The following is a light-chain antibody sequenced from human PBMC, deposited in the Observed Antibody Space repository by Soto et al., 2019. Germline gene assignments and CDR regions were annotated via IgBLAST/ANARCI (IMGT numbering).Light chain of an antibody. V-gene: IGLV2-8*01. J-gene: IGLJ1*01. Sequence: QSALTQPPSASGSPGQSVTISCTGTSSDVGGFDYVSWYQLHPGKAPKLMIYEVNKRPSGVPDRFSGSKSGNTASLTVSGLQAEDEADYYCSSYAGSNNYVFGTGTKVTVL. CDR1: SSDVGGFDY. CDR3: SSYAGSNNYV. CDR2: EVN.